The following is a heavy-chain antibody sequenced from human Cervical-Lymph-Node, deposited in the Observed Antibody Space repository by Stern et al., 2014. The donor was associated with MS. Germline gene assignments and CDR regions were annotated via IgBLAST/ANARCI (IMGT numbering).Heavy chain of an antibody. Sequence: EVQLEESGAEATKPGESLKISCKASGYTFTSHWIGWVRQMPGKGLELMGILYPGDSDIIYSPSFYGQVTISVDKSIIVAYLQWSSLQASDTAMYYCARLPRIVGARGHFDYWGQGTLVTVSS. D-gene: IGHD1-26*01. CDR3: ARLPRIVGARGHFDY. V-gene: IGHV5-51*03. CDR2: LYPGDSDI. J-gene: IGHJ4*02. CDR1: GYTFTSHW.